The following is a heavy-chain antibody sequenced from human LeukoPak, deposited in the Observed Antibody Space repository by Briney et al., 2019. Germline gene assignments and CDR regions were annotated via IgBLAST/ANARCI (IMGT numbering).Heavy chain of an antibody. CDR2: ISGYNGNT. D-gene: IGHD3-9*01. CDR3: ARMAYDMLTGYFQPNWFDP. Sequence: ASVKVSCRASDYAFTKYGISWVRQAPGQGLVWMGWISGYNGNTKKAQKFQGRVIMTTDTSTSTAYMELRSLRSDDTAVYYCARMAYDMLTGYFQPNWFDPWGQGTLVTVSS. CDR1: DYAFTKYG. V-gene: IGHV1-18*01. J-gene: IGHJ5*02.